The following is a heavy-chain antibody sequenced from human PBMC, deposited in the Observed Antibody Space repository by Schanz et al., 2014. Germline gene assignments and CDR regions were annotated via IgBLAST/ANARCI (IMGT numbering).Heavy chain of an antibody. Sequence: VQLLESGGALVRPGGSLRLSCAASGFTFTGYVMTWVRQAPGKGLEWVSTIYSSGSTYYADSVRGRFTISRDNSMNTVYLHMNSLRSDDAAVYDCARAQGVIRLYYGVDVWGQGTTVTVSS. CDR3: ARAQGVIRLYYGVDV. CDR1: GFTFTGYV. J-gene: IGHJ6*02. V-gene: IGHV3-23*05. CDR2: IYSSGST. D-gene: IGHD3-10*01.